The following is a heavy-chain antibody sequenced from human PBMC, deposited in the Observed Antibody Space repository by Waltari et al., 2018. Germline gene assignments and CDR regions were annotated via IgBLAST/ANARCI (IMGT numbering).Heavy chain of an antibody. V-gene: IGHV4-39*07. CDR3: ASFGSGGSRGLLFDY. CDR2: IYYSGST. CDR1: GGSISSSSYY. J-gene: IGHJ4*02. D-gene: IGHD2-15*01. Sequence: QLQLQESGPGLVKPSETLSLTCTVSGGSISSSSYYWGWIRQPPGKGLEWIGSIYYSGSTYYNPSLKSRVTISVDTSKNQFSLKLSSVTAADTAVYYCASFGSGGSRGLLFDYWGQGTLVTVSS.